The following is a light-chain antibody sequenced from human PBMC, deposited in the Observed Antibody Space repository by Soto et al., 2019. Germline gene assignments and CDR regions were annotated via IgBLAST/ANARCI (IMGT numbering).Light chain of an antibody. Sequence: ALQMTQSPSSLSASVGDRVTISCRASQGIRSDLAWYQQKPGKAPKLLIFAASNLQSGVPSKFRGSGSGTDFTVTFRRLQPEEFATYHCLHRHNFSWTFDQGTKVEIK. CDR2: AAS. V-gene: IGKV1-6*01. CDR3: LHRHNFSWT. J-gene: IGKJ1*01. CDR1: QGIRSD.